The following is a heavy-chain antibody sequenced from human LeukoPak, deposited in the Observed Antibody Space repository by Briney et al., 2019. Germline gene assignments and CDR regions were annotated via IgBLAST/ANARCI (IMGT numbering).Heavy chain of an antibody. CDR3: ARGGLVLVWFGELGIDWFDP. D-gene: IGHD3-10*01. V-gene: IGHV1-69*13. Sequence: SVKVSCNASGGTFSSYAMSWVRQPPGQGLEWMGGIIPIVGTANYTHNFKGRVTITADQSTSTAYMELSRLRSEDTAVYYCARGGLVLVWFGELGIDWFDPWGQGTLVTVSS. J-gene: IGHJ5*02. CDR1: GGTFSSYA. CDR2: IIPIVGTA.